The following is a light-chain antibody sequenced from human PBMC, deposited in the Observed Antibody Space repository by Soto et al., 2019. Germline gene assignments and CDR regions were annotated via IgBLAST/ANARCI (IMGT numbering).Light chain of an antibody. CDR3: RLYVGSNIWV. V-gene: IGLV2-8*01. J-gene: IGLJ3*02. CDR2: EVS. Sequence: QSALTQPPSATGSPGQSGPSSCTGTSSDVGAYKYVSWYQQYPGKAPKLMMYEVSKRPSGVPDRFSGSKSGNTASLTVSGLQAEDEADYSCRLYVGSNIWVFGGGTKLPVL. CDR1: SSDVGAYKY.